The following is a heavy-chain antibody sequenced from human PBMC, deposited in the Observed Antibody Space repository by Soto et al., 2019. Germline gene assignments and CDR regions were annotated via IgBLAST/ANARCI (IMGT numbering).Heavy chain of an antibody. CDR1: GYTFTSYD. D-gene: IGHD3-16*02. CDR2: MNPNSGNT. V-gene: IGHV1-8*01. J-gene: IGHJ4*02. CDR3: ARESTDYDYIWGSYRTFDY. Sequence: QVQLVQSGAEVKKPGASVKVSCKASGYTFTSYDINWVRQATGQGLEWMGWMNPNSGNTGYAQKFQGRCTMTRNTSISTAYMELSSLRSEDTAVYYCARESTDYDYIWGSYRTFDYWGQGTLVTVSS.